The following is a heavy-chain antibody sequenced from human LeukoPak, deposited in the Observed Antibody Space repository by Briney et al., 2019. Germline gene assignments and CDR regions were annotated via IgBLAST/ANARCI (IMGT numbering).Heavy chain of an antibody. J-gene: IGHJ4*02. V-gene: IGHV3-30-3*01. CDR1: GFTFSSYA. CDR3: ASQSSGYYPNDY. Sequence: GGSLRLSCAASGFTFSSYAMNWVRQAPGKGLEWVAVISYDGSNKYYADSVKGRFTISRDNAKNSLYLQMNSLRAEDTAVYYCASQSSGYYPNDYWGQGTLVTVSS. CDR2: ISYDGSNK. D-gene: IGHD3-22*01.